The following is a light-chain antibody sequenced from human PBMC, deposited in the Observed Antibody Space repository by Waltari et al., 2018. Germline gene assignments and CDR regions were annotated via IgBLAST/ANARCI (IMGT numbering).Light chain of an antibody. Sequence: QLVVTQPPSASASLGASVKLTCTLNTRYANYPLASHQQQPEKGPRYLMKVNSDGSHSKGDGIPDRFSGSSSGSERYLTISSLQSEDEADYYCQTWGTGIWVFGGGTKLTVL. CDR1: TRYANYP. CDR2: VNSDGSH. J-gene: IGLJ3*02. CDR3: QTWGTGIWV. V-gene: IGLV4-69*01.